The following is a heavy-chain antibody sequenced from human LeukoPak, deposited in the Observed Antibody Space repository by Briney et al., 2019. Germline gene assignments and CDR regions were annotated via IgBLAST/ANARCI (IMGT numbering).Heavy chain of an antibody. J-gene: IGHJ4*02. V-gene: IGHV1-18*01. Sequence: ASVKVSCKASGYMFSRYGISWVRQAPGQGLEWMGWISGYNGKTKYAQKVQGRVTMTTDTSTSTAYMELRSLNSDDSAVYYCARCDTLYYFDYWGQGTLVTVSS. CDR1: GYMFSRYG. D-gene: IGHD2-15*01. CDR2: ISGYNGKT. CDR3: ARCDTLYYFDY.